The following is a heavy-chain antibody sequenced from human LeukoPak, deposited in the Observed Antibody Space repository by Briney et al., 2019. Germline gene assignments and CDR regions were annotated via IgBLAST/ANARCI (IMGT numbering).Heavy chain of an antibody. D-gene: IGHD2-21*02. V-gene: IGHV3-7*01. CDR3: ARDVGDL. Sequence: GGSLRLSCAPFGFTFSTYWMGWVRQAPGKGLEWLANINQGGSEKYYVDSVKGRFTISRDNAKNSLFLQMNSLRAEDTAVYYCARDVGDLWGQGTLVTVSS. J-gene: IGHJ4*02. CDR2: INQGGSEK. CDR1: GFTFSTYW.